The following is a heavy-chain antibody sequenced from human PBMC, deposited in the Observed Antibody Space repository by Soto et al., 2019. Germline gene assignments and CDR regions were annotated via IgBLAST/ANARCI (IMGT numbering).Heavy chain of an antibody. CDR3: ARDGAPKLIRWWFDP. D-gene: IGHD2-15*01. J-gene: IGHJ5*02. CDR2: IYYSGST. V-gene: IGHV4-39*07. CDR1: GGSISSSSYY. Sequence: SETLSLTCTVSGGSISSSSYYWGWIRQPPGKGLEWIGSIYYSGSTYYNPSLKSRVTISVDTSKNQFSLKLSSVTAADTAVYYCARDGAPKLIRWWFDPWGQGTLVTVSS.